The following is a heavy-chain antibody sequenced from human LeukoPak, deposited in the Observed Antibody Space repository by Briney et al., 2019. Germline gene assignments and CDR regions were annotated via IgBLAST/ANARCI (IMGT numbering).Heavy chain of an antibody. D-gene: IGHD6-19*01. CDR3: ARSERYSSGWYFYFDY. CDR1: GGSISTYY. J-gene: IGHJ4*02. Sequence: SETLSLTCTVSGGSISTYYWSWIRQPPGKGLEWIGYIYYSGSTNYNPSLKSRVTISVDTSKNQFSLNLSSVTAADTAAYYCARSERYSSGWYFYFDYWGQGTLVTVSS. V-gene: IGHV4-59*01. CDR2: IYYSGST.